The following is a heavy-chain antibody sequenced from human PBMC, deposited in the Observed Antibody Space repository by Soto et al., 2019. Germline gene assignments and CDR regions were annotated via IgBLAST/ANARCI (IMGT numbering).Heavy chain of an antibody. J-gene: IGHJ4*02. V-gene: IGHV1-69*19. CDR1: GGTFNTYA. CDR2: ISPMFGAA. D-gene: IGHD3-10*01. Sequence: QVQLVQSGAEMKKPGSSVKVSCQSSGGTFNTYAMNWVRQAPGQGPEWMGDISPMFGAANYAPKFQGRVTITADESTGTSDMQLSSLTSEDTALYFCASEVQVHTAAVVYWGQGTLVTVSS. CDR3: ASEVQVHTAAVVY.